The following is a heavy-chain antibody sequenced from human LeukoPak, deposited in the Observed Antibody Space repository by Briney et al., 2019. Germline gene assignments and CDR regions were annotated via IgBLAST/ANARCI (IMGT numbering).Heavy chain of an antibody. V-gene: IGHV1-3*01. D-gene: IGHD1-26*01. CDR3: ARGELLAY. J-gene: IGHJ4*02. CDR2: INAGNSNT. Sequence: ASVKVSCKASGYTFTSYAMHWVRQAPGQRLEWMGWINAGNSNTKYSQKFQGRVTITRDTSASTAYMELSSLRSEDTAVYYCARGELLAYWGQGTLVTVSS. CDR1: GYTFTSYA.